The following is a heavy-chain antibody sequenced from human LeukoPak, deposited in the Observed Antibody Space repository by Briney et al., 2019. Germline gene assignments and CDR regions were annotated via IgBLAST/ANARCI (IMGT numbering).Heavy chain of an antibody. J-gene: IGHJ4*02. CDR3: GKGNNYDSRGYYCVN. D-gene: IGHD3-22*01. CDR1: GFTFSGHW. CDR2: VNQDGSRE. V-gene: IGHV3-7*01. Sequence: PGGSLRLSCAASGFTFSGHWMCWVRQVPGKGLEWVANVNQDGSREYYVDSVKGRFTVSRDNAEKSLYLQMNSLRAEDTAVYYCGKGNNYDSRGYYCVNWGQGTLVTVSS.